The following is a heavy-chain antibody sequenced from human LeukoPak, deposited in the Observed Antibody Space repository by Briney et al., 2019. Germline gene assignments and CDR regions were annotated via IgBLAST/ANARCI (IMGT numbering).Heavy chain of an antibody. V-gene: IGHV4-59*01. CDR2: IYYSGST. Sequence: SESLSLTCAVPGGSISNYYWSWIRQPPWKGLEWMDYIYYSGSTNYNPSLKSRVTISVDTSKNQFSLKLSSVTAADTAVYYCASYSYYYDSSGYFDYWGQGTLVTVSS. CDR1: GGSISNYY. CDR3: ASYSYYYDSSGYFDY. J-gene: IGHJ4*02. D-gene: IGHD3-22*01.